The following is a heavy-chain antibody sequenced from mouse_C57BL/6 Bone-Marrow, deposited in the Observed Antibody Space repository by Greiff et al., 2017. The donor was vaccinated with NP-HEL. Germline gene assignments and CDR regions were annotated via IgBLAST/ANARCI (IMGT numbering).Heavy chain of an antibody. D-gene: IGHD1-1*01. V-gene: IGHV1-52*01. CDR1: GYTFTSYW. CDR2: IDPSDSET. Sequence: QVQLQQPGAELVRPGSSVKLSCKASGYTFTSYWMHWVKQRPIQGLEWIGNIDPSDSETHYNQKFKDKATLTVEKSSSTAYMQLSSLTSEDSAVYYCARAPYGSSPNWYFDVWGTGTTVTVSS. CDR3: ARAPYGSSPNWYFDV. J-gene: IGHJ1*03.